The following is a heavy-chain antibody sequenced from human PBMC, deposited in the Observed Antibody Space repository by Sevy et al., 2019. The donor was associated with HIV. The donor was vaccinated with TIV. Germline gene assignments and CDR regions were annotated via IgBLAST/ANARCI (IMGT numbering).Heavy chain of an antibody. D-gene: IGHD2-15*01. J-gene: IGHJ3*02. Sequence: GGSLRLSCAASGFTVSNYAMKWVRQAPGKGLEWVSAISGRGDDTYYADSVKGRFTISRDKSKNTLYLQMNSLRAEDTAVYYCAKDIVVVVGEAFDIWGQGTMVTVSS. V-gene: IGHV3-23*01. CDR2: ISGRGDDT. CDR3: AKDIVVVVGEAFDI. CDR1: GFTVSNYA.